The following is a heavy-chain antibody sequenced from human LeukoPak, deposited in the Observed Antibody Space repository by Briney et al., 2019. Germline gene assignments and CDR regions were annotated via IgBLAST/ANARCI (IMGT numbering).Heavy chain of an antibody. D-gene: IGHD2-15*01. V-gene: IGHV3-23*01. CDR1: GFTFSSYG. CDR3: AKDGGDIVVVVAADGINWFDP. CDR2: ISGSGGST. Sequence: GGSLRLSCAASGFTFSSYGMSWVRQAPGKGLEWLSSISGSGGSTYYADSVKGRFTISRDNSKNSLYLQMNRLRAEDTAVYYCAKDGGDIVVVVAADGINWFDPWGQGTLVTVSS. J-gene: IGHJ5*02.